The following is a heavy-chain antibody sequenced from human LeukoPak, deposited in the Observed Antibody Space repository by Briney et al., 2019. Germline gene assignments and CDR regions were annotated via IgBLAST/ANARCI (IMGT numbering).Heavy chain of an antibody. CDR3: ARGWLVPYFDY. Sequence: PSETLSLTCTVSGGSISSSTFYWGWIRRPPGKGLEWIGSLYYSGSTYYNPSLKSRVTISVDTSKNQFSLKLSSVTAADTAVYYCARGWLVPYFDYWGQGTLVTVSS. J-gene: IGHJ4*02. CDR2: LYYSGST. D-gene: IGHD6-19*01. CDR1: GGSISSSTFY. V-gene: IGHV4-39*07.